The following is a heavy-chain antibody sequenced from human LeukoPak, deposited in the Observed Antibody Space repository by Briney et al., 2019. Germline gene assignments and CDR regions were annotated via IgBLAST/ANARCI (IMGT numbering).Heavy chain of an antibody. Sequence: GGSLRLSCAVSGFTLGTNYMNWVRQAPGKGLEWVSVIYSGGTTYYADSVKGRFTVSRDLSSNTVLLQMNSLRVEDTAMYYCARDPLHWGQGTLVTVSS. CDR3: ARDPLH. J-gene: IGHJ4*02. CDR2: IYSGGTT. CDR1: GFTLGTNY. V-gene: IGHV3-53*01.